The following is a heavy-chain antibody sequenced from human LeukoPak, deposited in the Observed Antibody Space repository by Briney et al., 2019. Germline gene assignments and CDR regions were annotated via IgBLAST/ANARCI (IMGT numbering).Heavy chain of an antibody. D-gene: IGHD3-10*01. Sequence: GASVKVSCKASGYTFTSYGISWVRQAPGQGLEWMGWISAYNGNTNYAQKLQGRVTMTTDTSTSTAYMELRSLRSDDTAVYYCARDTSASITMVRGVPRRDYWGQGTLVTVSS. CDR3: ARDTSASITMVRGVPRRDY. J-gene: IGHJ4*02. V-gene: IGHV1-18*01. CDR1: GYTFTSYG. CDR2: ISAYNGNT.